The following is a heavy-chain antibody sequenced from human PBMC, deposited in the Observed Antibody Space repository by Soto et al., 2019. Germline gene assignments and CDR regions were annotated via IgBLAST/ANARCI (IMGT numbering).Heavy chain of an antibody. Sequence: QVQLVESGGGVVQPGRSLRLSCAASGFTFSSYAMHWVRQAPGKGLEWVAVISYDGSNKYYADSVKGRFTISRDNSKNTLYLQMNSLRAEDTAVYYCARTYYYDSSGYYVGNSDYYFDYWGQGTLVTVSS. CDR1: GFTFSSYA. D-gene: IGHD3-22*01. J-gene: IGHJ4*02. CDR3: ARTYYYDSSGYYVGNSDYYFDY. V-gene: IGHV3-30-3*01. CDR2: ISYDGSNK.